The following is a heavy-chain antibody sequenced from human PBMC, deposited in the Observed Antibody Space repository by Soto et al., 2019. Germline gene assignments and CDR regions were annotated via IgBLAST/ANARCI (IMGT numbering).Heavy chain of an antibody. CDR3: ARVRDVYYYYYGMDV. CDR2: ISYDGNNK. V-gene: IGHV3-30-3*01. Sequence: GGSLRLSCAASGFTFSSYAMHWVRQAPGKGLEWVAVISYDGNNKYYADSVKGRFTISRDNSKNTLYLQMNSLRAEDTAVYYCARVRDVYYYYYGMDVWGQGTTVTVSS. J-gene: IGHJ6*02. CDR1: GFTFSSYA.